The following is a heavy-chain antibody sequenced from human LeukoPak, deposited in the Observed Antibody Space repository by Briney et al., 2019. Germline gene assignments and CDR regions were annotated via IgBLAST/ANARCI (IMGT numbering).Heavy chain of an antibody. J-gene: IGHJ4*02. Sequence: GSLRLSCAASEFTLGKYAMSWIRQPPGKGLEWIGEINHSGSTNYNPSLKSRVTISVDTSKNQFSLKLSSVTAADTAVYYCASVDCSGGSCRRFDYWGQGTLVTVSS. CDR3: ASVDCSGGSCRRFDY. D-gene: IGHD2-15*01. V-gene: IGHV4-34*01. CDR2: INHSGST. CDR1: EFTLGKYA.